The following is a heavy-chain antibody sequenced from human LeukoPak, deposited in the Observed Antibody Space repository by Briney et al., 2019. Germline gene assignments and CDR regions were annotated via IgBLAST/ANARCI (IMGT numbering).Heavy chain of an antibody. V-gene: IGHV3-74*01. Sequence: GGSLRLSCAASGLTFSSYWMHWVRQAPGKGLVWVSSISSDGSSTRYADSVKGRFTISRDNAKDTLYLQMNSLIAEDTAVYYCARLPTGSPLHYWGQGTLVTVSS. CDR3: ARLPTGSPLHY. D-gene: IGHD1-14*01. CDR1: GLTFSSYW. CDR2: ISSDGSST. J-gene: IGHJ4*02.